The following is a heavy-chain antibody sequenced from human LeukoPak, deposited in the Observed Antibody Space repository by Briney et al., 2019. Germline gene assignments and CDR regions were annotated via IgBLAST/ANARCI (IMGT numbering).Heavy chain of an antibody. CDR2: ISAYNSDT. V-gene: IGHV1-18*01. CDR3: ATHCSGVSCYGSDGP. J-gene: IGHJ5*02. CDR1: GHTFTSYG. Sequence: ASVKVSCKASGHTFTSYGISWVRQPPGQGLEWMGWISAYNSDTNYAQEFHSRVTMTTDTPTSTAYMELRSLRSDDTAVYYCATHCSGVSCYGSDGPWGQGTLVTVSS. D-gene: IGHD2-15*01.